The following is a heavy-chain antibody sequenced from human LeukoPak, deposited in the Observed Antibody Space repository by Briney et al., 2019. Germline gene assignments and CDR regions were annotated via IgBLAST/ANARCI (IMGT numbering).Heavy chain of an antibody. Sequence: GSLRLSCAASGFIVNTNYMTWVRQAPGRGLEWVSFIYADGNTYYADSVKGRFTISRDISKNAVYLQMNSLRAADTAVYYCARDSYGDANFDSWGQGTLVTVSS. CDR3: ARDSYGDANFDS. V-gene: IGHV3-53*01. CDR1: GFIVNTNY. CDR2: IYADGNT. D-gene: IGHD4-17*01. J-gene: IGHJ4*02.